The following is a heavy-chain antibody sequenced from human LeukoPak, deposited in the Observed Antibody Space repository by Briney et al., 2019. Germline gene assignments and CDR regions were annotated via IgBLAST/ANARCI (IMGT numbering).Heavy chain of an antibody. D-gene: IGHD6-13*01. CDR2: INHSGST. V-gene: IGHV4-34*01. Sequence: PGGSLRFSCAASGFTFSNAWMSWIRQPPGKGLEWIGEINHSGSTNYNPSLKSRVTISVDTSKNQFSLKLSSVTAADTAVYYCARLAYSSRVLLYWGQGTLVTVSS. CDR1: GFTFSNAW. J-gene: IGHJ1*01. CDR3: ARLAYSSRVLLY.